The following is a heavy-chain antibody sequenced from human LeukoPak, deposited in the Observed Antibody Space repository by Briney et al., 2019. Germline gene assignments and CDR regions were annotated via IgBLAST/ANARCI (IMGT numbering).Heavy chain of an antibody. D-gene: IGHD2-2*01. CDR2: IYYSGST. J-gene: IGHJ4*02. V-gene: IGHV4-59*01. Sequence: PSETLSLTCTVSGGSISSYYWSWIRQPPGKGLEWIGYIYYSGSTNYNPSLKSRVTISVDTSKNQLSLKLSSVTAADTAVYYCARFCSSTSCYFPGSYYFDYWGQGTLVTVSS. CDR3: ARFCSSTSCYFPGSYYFDY. CDR1: GGSISSYY.